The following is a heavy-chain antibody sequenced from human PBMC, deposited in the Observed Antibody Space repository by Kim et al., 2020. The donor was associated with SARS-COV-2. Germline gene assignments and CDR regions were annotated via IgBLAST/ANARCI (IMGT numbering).Heavy chain of an antibody. D-gene: IGHD3-10*01. Sequence: GGSLRLSCAASGFTFGNYAMHWVRQAPGKGLEWVSEISWNSGYIGFADSVKGRFTISRDHAKNSLYLQMNALRGEDTAVYYCVKDIGDPYYAFDLWGQGT. V-gene: IGHV3-9*01. J-gene: IGHJ3*01. CDR2: ISWNSGYI. CDR1: GFTFGNYA. CDR3: VKDIGDPYYAFDL.